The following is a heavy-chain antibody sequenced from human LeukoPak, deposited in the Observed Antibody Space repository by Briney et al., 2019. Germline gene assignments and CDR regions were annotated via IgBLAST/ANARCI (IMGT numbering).Heavy chain of an antibody. CDR1: GFTFSSYA. V-gene: IGHV3-23*01. J-gene: IGHJ4*02. D-gene: IGHD3-3*01. CDR2: ISGSGGST. CDR3: ARTLSTTIFGVDPFDY. Sequence: GGSLRLSCAASGFTFSSYAMSWVRQAPGKGLEWVSAISGSGGSTYYADSVKGRFTISRDNAENALYLQMNNLRVEDTAVYYCARTLSTTIFGVDPFDYWGQGTLVTVSS.